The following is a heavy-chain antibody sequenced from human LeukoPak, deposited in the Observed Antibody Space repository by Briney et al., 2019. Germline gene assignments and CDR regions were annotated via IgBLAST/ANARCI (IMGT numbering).Heavy chain of an antibody. V-gene: IGHV5-51*01. J-gene: IGHJ4*02. CDR3: ARINYGDYGLYYFDY. Sequence: GESLKISCKGSGYSFTNYWIGWVRQMPGKGLEWMGIMYPGDSDTRYSPSFQGQVTISTDKSISTAYLQWSSLKASDTAMYYCARINYGDYGLYYFDYWGQGTLVTVTS. D-gene: IGHD4-17*01. CDR2: MYPGDSDT. CDR1: GYSFTNYW.